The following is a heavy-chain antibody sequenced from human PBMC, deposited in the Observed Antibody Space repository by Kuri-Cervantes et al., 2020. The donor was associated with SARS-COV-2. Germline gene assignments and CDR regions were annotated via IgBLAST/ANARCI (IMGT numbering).Heavy chain of an antibody. Sequence: GESLKISCVASEFNFRYYGMYWVRQAPGKGLEWAAVISYDGRDTYYGDSVKGRFTISRDNSKNTLYLQMNSLRPEDTGVYYCAKPGSVRGIIREDHYGLDVWGQGTTVTVSS. CDR1: EFNFRYYG. V-gene: IGHV3-30*18. D-gene: IGHD3-10*01. J-gene: IGHJ6*02. CDR3: AKPGSVRGIIREDHYGLDV. CDR2: ISYDGRDT.